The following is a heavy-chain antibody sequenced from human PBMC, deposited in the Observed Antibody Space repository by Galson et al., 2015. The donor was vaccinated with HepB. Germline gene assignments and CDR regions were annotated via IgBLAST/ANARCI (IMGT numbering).Heavy chain of an antibody. D-gene: IGHD6-6*01. Sequence: ETLSLTCAVYGGSFSGYYWSWIRQPPGKGLEWIGEINHSGSTNYNPSLKSRATISVDTSKNQFSLKLSSVTAADTAVYYCARVWSSSAAGFIDYWGQGTLVTVSS. CDR2: INHSGST. J-gene: IGHJ4*02. V-gene: IGHV4-34*01. CDR1: GGSFSGYY. CDR3: ARVWSSSAAGFIDY.